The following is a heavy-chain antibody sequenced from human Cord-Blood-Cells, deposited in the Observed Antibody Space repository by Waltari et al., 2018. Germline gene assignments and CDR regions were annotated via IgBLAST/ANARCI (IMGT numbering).Heavy chain of an antibody. CDR2: INPNSGGT. J-gene: IGHJ4*02. Sequence: QVQLVQSGAEVKKPGASVKVSCKASGYTFTGYYMHWVRHAPGQGLEWMGWINPNSGGTNYAQKFQGRVTMTRDTSISTAYMELSRLRSDDTAVYYCARDGPRITMVRGVIDYWGQGTLVTVSS. V-gene: IGHV1-2*02. CDR3: ARDGPRITMVRGVIDY. D-gene: IGHD3-10*01. CDR1: GYTFTGYY.